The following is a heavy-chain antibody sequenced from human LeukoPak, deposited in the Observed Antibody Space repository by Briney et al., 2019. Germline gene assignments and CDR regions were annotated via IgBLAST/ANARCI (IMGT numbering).Heavy chain of an antibody. CDR2: ITPNIGST. Sequence: ASVKVSCKASGDTFTSYYIHWMRQAPGQGLEWLGMITPNIGSTTYAQKFQGRITMTSDKSTSTAYMELSSLRSEDTAVYYCARAGGYCGRISCPYYFDYWGQGSLVAVSS. CDR1: GDTFTSYY. J-gene: IGHJ4*02. D-gene: IGHD2-15*01. V-gene: IGHV1-46*01. CDR3: ARAGGYCGRISCPYYFDY.